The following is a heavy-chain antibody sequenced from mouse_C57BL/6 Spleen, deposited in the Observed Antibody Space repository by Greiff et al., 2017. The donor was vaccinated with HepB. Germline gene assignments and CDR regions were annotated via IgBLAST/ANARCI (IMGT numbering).Heavy chain of an antibody. J-gene: IGHJ1*03. D-gene: IGHD1-1*01. V-gene: IGHV1-52*01. CDR3: ARSLPYYYGSSYWYFDV. CDR2: IDPSDSET. Sequence: VQLQQPGAELVRPGSSVKLSCKASGYTFTSYWMHWVKQRPIQGLEWIGNIDPSDSETHYNQKFKDKATLTVDKSSSTAYMQLSSLTSEDSAVYYCARSLPYYYGSSYWYFDVWGTGTTVTVSS. CDR1: GYTFTSYW.